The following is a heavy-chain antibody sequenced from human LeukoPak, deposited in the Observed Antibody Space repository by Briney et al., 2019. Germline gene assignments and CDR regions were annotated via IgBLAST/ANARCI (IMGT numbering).Heavy chain of an antibody. CDR2: IKPDGSEG. V-gene: IGHV3-7*04. D-gene: IGHD3-10*01. CDR1: GFTFSSYW. CDR3: ARRTPITMVRGVIPLYYFDY. J-gene: IGHJ4*02. Sequence: GGSLRLSCAASGFTFSSYWMAWVRQAPGKGLEWVANIKPDGSEGYYVDSLKGRFTISRDNAKNSLYLQMNSLRAEDTAVYYCARRTPITMVRGVIPLYYFDYWGQGTLVTVSS.